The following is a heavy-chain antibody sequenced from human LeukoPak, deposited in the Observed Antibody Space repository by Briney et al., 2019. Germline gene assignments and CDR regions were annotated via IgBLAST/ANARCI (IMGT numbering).Heavy chain of an antibody. CDR1: GGSISSYY. CDR2: IYYSGST. Sequence: SETLSLTCTVSGGSISSYYWSWIRQPPGKGLEWIGYIYYSGSTNYNPSLKSRVTISVDTSKNQFSLKLSSVTAADTAVYYCARGGGSYYYYGMDVWGQGTMVTVSS. D-gene: IGHD1-1*01. V-gene: IGHV4-59*01. CDR3: ARGGGSYYYYGMDV. J-gene: IGHJ6*02.